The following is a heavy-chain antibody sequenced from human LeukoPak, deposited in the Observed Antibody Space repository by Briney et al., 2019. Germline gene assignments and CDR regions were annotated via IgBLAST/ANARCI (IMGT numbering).Heavy chain of an antibody. CDR3: AKDGLTSGYSSGWYFQYCFDY. CDR2: IRYDGSNK. D-gene: IGHD6-19*01. V-gene: IGHV3-30*02. Sequence: GGSLRLSCAASGFTFSSYGMHWVRQAPGKGLEWVAFIRYDGSNKYYADSVKGRFTISRDNSKNTLYLQMNSLRAEDTAVYYCAKDGLTSGYSSGWYFQYCFDYWGQGTLVTVSS. J-gene: IGHJ4*02. CDR1: GFTFSSYG.